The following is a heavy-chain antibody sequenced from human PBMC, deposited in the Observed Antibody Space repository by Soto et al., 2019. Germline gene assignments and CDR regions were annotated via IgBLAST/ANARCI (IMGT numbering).Heavy chain of an antibody. J-gene: IGHJ4*02. CDR1: GGTFSSYT. V-gene: IGHV1-69*02. CDR3: ARVGEVTTLHY. D-gene: IGHD4-17*01. CDR2: IIPILGIA. Sequence: QVQLVQSGAEVKKPGSSVKVSCKASGGTFSSYTISWVRQAPGQGLEWMGRIIPILGIANYAQKFQGRVTIAADKSTSTAYMELSSLRSEDTAVYYCARVGEVTTLHYWGQGTLVTVSS.